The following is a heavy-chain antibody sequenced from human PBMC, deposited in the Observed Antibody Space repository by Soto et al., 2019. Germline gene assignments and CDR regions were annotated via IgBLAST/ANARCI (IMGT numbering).Heavy chain of an antibody. D-gene: IGHD6-6*01. V-gene: IGHV3-30-3*01. Sequence: SLRLSCAASGFTFSSYAMHWVRQAPGKGLEWVAVISYDGSNKYYADSVKGRFTISRDNSKNTLYLQMNSLRAEDTAVYYCCGGSSSSDYWGQGTLVTVSS. J-gene: IGHJ4*02. CDR1: GFTFSSYA. CDR3: CGGSSSSDY. CDR2: ISYDGSNK.